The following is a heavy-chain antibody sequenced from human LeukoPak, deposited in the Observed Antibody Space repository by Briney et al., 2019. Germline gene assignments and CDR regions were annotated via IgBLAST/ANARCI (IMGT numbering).Heavy chain of an antibody. CDR2: ITYSGST. CDR3: ARVSWSPQYFDY. Sequence: KPSETLSLTCTVSSGSISSTTYYWGWIRQPPGKGLEWIATITYSGSTYYNPSLKSRVTISVDTSKNQFSLKVTSLTAADTAVYYCARVSWSPQYFDYWGQGTLVTVSS. V-gene: IGHV4-39*01. CDR1: SGSISSTTYY. J-gene: IGHJ4*02. D-gene: IGHD2-15*01.